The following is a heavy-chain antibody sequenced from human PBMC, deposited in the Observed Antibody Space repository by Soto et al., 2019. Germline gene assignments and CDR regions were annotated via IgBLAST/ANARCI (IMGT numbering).Heavy chain of an antibody. CDR2: INHSGST. CDR3: ARDGQSYGEMATIFDY. J-gene: IGHJ4*02. D-gene: IGHD5-12*01. Sequence: SETLSLTCAVYGGSFSGYYWSWIRQPPGKGLEWIGEINHSGSTNYNPSLKSRVTISVDTSKNQFSLKLSSVTPEDTAVYYCARDGQSYGEMATIFDYWGQGTLVTVSS. V-gene: IGHV4-34*01. CDR1: GGSFSGYY.